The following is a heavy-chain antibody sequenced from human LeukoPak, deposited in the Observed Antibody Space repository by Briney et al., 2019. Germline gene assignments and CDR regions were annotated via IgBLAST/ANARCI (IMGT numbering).Heavy chain of an antibody. CDR2: INGDNGNT. D-gene: IGHD3-10*01. J-gene: IGHJ4*02. CDR3: ARSSSGTYHY. Sequence: ASVKVSCKTSGYNFASYTMHWLRQAPGQSPEWMGSINGDNGNTKYSEKFQGRVTFTRDTSASSAYLELSRLRSEDTAVYYCARSSSGTYHYWGQGTLVAVSS. V-gene: IGHV1-3*01. CDR1: GYNFASYT.